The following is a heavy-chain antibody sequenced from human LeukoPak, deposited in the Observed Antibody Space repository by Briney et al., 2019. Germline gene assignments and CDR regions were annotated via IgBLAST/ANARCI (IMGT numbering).Heavy chain of an antibody. Sequence: SETLSLTCTVSGGSISSSSYYWGWIRQPPGKGLEWIGSIYYSGSTYYNPSLKSRVTISVDTPKNQFSLKLSSVTAADTAVYYCARQAFRVGASYYFDYWGQGTLVTVSS. CDR2: IYYSGST. D-gene: IGHD1-26*01. CDR3: ARQAFRVGASYYFDY. CDR1: GGSISSSSYY. V-gene: IGHV4-39*01. J-gene: IGHJ4*02.